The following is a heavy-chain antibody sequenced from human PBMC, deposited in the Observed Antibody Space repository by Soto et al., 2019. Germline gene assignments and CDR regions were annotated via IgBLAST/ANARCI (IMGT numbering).Heavy chain of an antibody. Sequence: SGPTLVNPTETLTLTCTVSGFSLSNAGMGVSWIRQPPGKALEWLAHIFSSDEKPYRTSLETRLTVSKDTSKSQVVLTMTNMDPLDTATYYCARAVDRAISDIWFDPWGQGTQVTVSS. J-gene: IGHJ5*02. V-gene: IGHV2-26*01. CDR3: ARAVDRAISDIWFDP. CDR1: GFSLSNAGMG. CDR2: IFSSDEK. D-gene: IGHD5-18*01.